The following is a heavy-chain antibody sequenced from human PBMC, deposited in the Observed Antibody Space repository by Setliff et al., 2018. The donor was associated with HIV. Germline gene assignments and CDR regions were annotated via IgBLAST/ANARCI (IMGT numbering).Heavy chain of an antibody. CDR1: GFTFSTFP. CDR2: ISSNGSDQ. J-gene: IGHJ4*02. D-gene: IGHD1-26*01. Sequence: GGSLRLSCAASGFTFSTFPMHWLRQAPGKELEWVAVISSNGSDQYYVDSVKGRFTIPSDNAKNSRYLQMNSLRAEDTAIYYCALLWPFDYWGQGTQVTVSS. V-gene: IGHV3-30*03. CDR3: ALLWPFDY.